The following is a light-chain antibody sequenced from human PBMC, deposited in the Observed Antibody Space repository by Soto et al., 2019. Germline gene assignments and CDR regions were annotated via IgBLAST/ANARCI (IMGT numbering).Light chain of an antibody. J-gene: IGLJ3*02. CDR3: CSYAGGYTWV. CDR2: NVS. CDR1: SSDVGSNNF. V-gene: IGLV2-11*01. Sequence: QSVLTQPRSVSGSPGQSVTISCTGTSSDVGSNNFVSWYQHRPGKAPRLMIHNVSKRPSGVPDRFSGSKSGNTASLTISGLQAEDEADYYCCSYAGGYTWVFGGGTQLTVL.